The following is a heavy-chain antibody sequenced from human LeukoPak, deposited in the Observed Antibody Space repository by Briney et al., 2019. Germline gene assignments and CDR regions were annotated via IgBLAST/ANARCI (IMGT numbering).Heavy chain of an antibody. J-gene: IGHJ4*02. CDR2: ISGSGGST. V-gene: IGHV3-23*01. Sequence: PGGSLRLSCAASGFTFSSYAMSWVRQAPGKGLEWVSAISGSGGSTYYADSVKGRFTISRDNSKNTLYLQMNSLRAEDTAVYYCAIQWELQSGFDYWGQGTLVTVSP. D-gene: IGHD1-26*01. CDR1: GFTFSSYA. CDR3: AIQWELQSGFDY.